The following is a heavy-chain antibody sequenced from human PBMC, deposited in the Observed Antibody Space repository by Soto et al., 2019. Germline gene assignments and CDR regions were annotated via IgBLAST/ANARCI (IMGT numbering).Heavy chain of an antibody. CDR3: ARDSGGSGNQYYCMHV. Sequence: PSDTLSLISTVSGGSISSYFWSWVRQPAGRGLEWIGRINSSGNNKYNPSLKGRVSMSVDTSKIQFSLRLTSVTAADTAVYYCARDSGGSGNQYYCMHVWGQGPTFTVSS. D-gene: IGHD3-10*01. CDR2: INSSGNN. V-gene: IGHV4-4*07. CDR1: GGSISSYF. J-gene: IGHJ6*02.